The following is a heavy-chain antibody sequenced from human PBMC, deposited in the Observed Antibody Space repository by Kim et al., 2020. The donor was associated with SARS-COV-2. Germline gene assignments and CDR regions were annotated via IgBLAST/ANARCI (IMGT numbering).Heavy chain of an antibody. J-gene: IGHJ4*02. CDR1: GFTFSSYA. V-gene: IGHV3-23*01. Sequence: GGSLRLSCAASGFTFSSYAMSWVRQAPGKGLEWVSLISGSGGSTYHADSVKGRFAISRDNSKKTLYLQMNSLRAEDTALYYCAKGESNYGYFFDYWGQGTLVTFSS. CDR2: ISGSGGST. CDR3: AKGESNYGYFFDY. D-gene: IGHD3-10*01.